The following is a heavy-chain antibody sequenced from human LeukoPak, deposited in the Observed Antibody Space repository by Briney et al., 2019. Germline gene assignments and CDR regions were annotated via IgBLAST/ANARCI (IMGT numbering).Heavy chain of an antibody. CDR2: IYPRDGST. CDR3: ARDGDIAAAGRWFDP. D-gene: IGHD6-13*01. Sequence: ASVTVSCTASGYTFTSNYIHWVRQAPGQGLEWMGMIYPRDGSTSYAQKFQGRVTVARDTSTSTAYMELSSLRSEDTAVYYCARDGDIAAAGRWFDPWGQGTLVTVSS. V-gene: IGHV1-46*01. CDR1: GYTFTSNY. J-gene: IGHJ5*02.